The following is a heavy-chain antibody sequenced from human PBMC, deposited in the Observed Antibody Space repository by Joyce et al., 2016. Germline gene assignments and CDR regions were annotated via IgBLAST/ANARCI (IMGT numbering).Heavy chain of an antibody. V-gene: IGHV7-4-1*02. CDR3: ARDLRQLLAFYYYYMDV. CDR1: GYTFINYA. CDR2: INTNTGNP. Sequence: QVQLVQSGSELKTPGASVKVSCKASGYTFINYAMNWIRQAPGQGLEWMGWINTNTGNPTYAQGFTGRFVFSLDTSVSTAYLQISSLKAEDTAVYYCARDLRQLLAFYYYYMDVWGEGTTVTVSS. J-gene: IGHJ6*03. D-gene: IGHD2-2*01.